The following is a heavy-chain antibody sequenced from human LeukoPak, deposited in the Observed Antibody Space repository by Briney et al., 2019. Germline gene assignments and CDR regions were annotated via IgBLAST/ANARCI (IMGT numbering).Heavy chain of an antibody. D-gene: IGHD3-22*01. CDR1: GFTFSSYS. V-gene: IGHV3-21*04. CDR3: AKDGGGYDTSGYYYGDY. Sequence: GGSLRLSCAASGFTFSSYSMNWVRQAPGKGLEWVSSISTSSSYIYYADSVKGRFTISRDNAKNSPYLQMNSLRAEDTAVYYCAKDGGGYDTSGYYYGDYWGQGTLVTVSS. J-gene: IGHJ4*02. CDR2: ISTSSSYI.